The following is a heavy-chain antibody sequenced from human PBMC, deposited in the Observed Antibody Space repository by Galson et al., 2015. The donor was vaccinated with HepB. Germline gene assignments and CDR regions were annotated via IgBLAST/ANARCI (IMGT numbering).Heavy chain of an antibody. V-gene: IGHV3-9*01. D-gene: IGHD2-2*01. CDR2: ISWNSGSI. CDR1: GFTFDDYA. J-gene: IGHJ3*02. CDR3: AKDIVATPPRAFDI. Sequence: SLRLSCAASGFTFDDYAMHWVRQAPGKGLEWVSGISWNSGSIGYVDSVKGRFTISRDNAENSLYLQMNSLRAEDTALYYCAKDIVATPPRAFDIWGQGTMVTVSS.